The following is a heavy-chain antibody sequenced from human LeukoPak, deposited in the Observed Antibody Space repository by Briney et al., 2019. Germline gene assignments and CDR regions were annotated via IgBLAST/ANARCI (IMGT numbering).Heavy chain of an antibody. J-gene: IGHJ5*02. CDR3: ARQGPGAMIVVALLFDP. CDR1: GGSISSYY. Sequence: PSETLSLTCTVSGGSISSYYWSWIRQPPGKGLEWIGYIYYSGSTYYNPSLKSRVTISVDTSKNQFSLKLSSVTAADTAVYYCARQGPGAMIVVALLFDPWGQGTLVTVSS. V-gene: IGHV4-59*08. D-gene: IGHD3-22*01. CDR2: IYYSGST.